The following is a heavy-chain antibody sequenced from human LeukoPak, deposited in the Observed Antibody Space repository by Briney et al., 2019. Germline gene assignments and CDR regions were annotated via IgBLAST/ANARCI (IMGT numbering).Heavy chain of an antibody. CDR2: IYHSGST. Sequence: SETLSLTCTVSGYSISSGYHWGWIRQPPGKGLEWIGSIYHSGSTYYNPSLKNRVSISADTSKNQFSLSLSSVTAADTSVYYGARGVRLGDGGFFDYGGRGPLVPVP. CDR1: GYSISSGYH. CDR3: ARGVRLGDGGFFDY. D-gene: IGHD5-24*01. J-gene: IGHJ4*02. V-gene: IGHV4-38-2*02.